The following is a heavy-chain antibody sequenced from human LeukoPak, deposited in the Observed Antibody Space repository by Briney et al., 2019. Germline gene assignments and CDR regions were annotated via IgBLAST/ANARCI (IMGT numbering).Heavy chain of an antibody. CDR3: ASSRSPAMHAFDI. CDR2: IYHSGST. V-gene: IGHV4-30-2*01. CDR1: GGSISSGGYS. J-gene: IGHJ3*02. Sequence: PSQTLSLTCAVSGGSISSGGYSWSWIRQPPGKGLEWIGYIYHSGSTYYNPSLKSRVTISVDTSKNQFSLKLSSVTAADTAVYCCASSRSPAMHAFDIWGQGTMVTVSS.